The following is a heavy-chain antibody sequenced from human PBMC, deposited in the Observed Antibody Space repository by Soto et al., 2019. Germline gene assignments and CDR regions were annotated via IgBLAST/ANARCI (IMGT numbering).Heavy chain of an antibody. J-gene: IGHJ6*02. CDR1: GGTVSTSSYS. D-gene: IGHD2-2*03. CDR3: ARLNGYCISTNCHGYYGMDV. V-gene: IGHV4-39*01. Sequence: SETLRLTYTVSGGTVSTSSYSLGRIRHSPRKGLEWIVTIYSSENTYYNPSLLSRVTISVDTSKNEFSLRLGSVAAADTAVYYCARLNGYCISTNCHGYYGMDVWGQGTTVT. CDR2: IYSSENT.